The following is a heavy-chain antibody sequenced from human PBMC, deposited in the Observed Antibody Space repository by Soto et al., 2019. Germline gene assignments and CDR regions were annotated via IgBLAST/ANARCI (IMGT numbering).Heavy chain of an antibody. CDR1: GGSTSSSNYQ. V-gene: IGHV4-39*01. Sequence: QLQLQESGPGLVKPSETLSLTCTVSGGSTSSSNYQWVWIRQPPGKGLEWIGNVYYSGNTYYKASLKSRVTISVDTSNNQFSLKLKSVTAADTAVYYCARLSGSYNDRYFDYWGQGTLVTVSS. D-gene: IGHD1-26*01. CDR2: VYYSGNT. J-gene: IGHJ4*02. CDR3: ARLSGSYNDRYFDY.